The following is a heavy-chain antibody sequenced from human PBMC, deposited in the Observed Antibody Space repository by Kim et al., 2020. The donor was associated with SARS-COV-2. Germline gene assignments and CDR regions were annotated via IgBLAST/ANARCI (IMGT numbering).Heavy chain of an antibody. CDR2: INANSGGT. J-gene: IGHJ4*02. V-gene: IGHV1-2*02. Sequence: ASVKVSCKASGFTFTAYYFHWMRQAPGQGLECMGWINANSGGTKYTQKFQGRVTMTRDTSISTAYLELTSLEPDDTAVYFCVRDQSAIRFDYWGQGTLVTVSS. CDR3: VRDQSAIRFDY. CDR1: GFTFTAYY.